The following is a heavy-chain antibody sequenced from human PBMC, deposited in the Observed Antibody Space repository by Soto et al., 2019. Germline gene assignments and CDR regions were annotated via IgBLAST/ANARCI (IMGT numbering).Heavy chain of an antibody. V-gene: IGHV1-69*13. CDR2: IIPIFGTA. CDR1: GGTFSSYA. CDR3: ARSDPATYYDFWSAFRSLYYYYGMDV. Sequence: GASVKVSCTASGGTFSSYAIIWVRQAPGQGLEWMGGIIPIFGTANYAQKFQGRVTITADESTSTAYMELSSLRSEDTAVYYCARSDPATYYDFWSAFRSLYYYYGMDVWGQGTTVTVSS. D-gene: IGHD3-3*01. J-gene: IGHJ6*02.